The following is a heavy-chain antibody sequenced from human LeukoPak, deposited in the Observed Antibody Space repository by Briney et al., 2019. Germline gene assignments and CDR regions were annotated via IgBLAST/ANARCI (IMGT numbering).Heavy chain of an antibody. CDR1: GYSFSDYW. J-gene: IGHJ4*02. D-gene: IGHD3-22*01. CDR3: ARHSDRKAFYH. CDR2: IYPDDSDI. V-gene: IGHV5-51*01. Sequence: GEPLKISCKASGYSFSDYWIGWVRQMPGKGLEWVGLIYPDDSDIRYSPSFQGHVTISADMSTSTAYLQWVSLKASDTAMYYCARHSDRKAFYHWGQGTLVTVSS.